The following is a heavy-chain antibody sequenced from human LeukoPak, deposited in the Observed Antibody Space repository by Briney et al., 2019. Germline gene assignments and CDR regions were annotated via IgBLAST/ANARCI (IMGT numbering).Heavy chain of an antibody. CDR2: IWYDGSKK. J-gene: IGHJ6*03. CDR3: AKDRGGYCSGDRCYYYYYYMDV. V-gene: IGHV3-30*02. CDR1: GFTFRSNG. Sequence: GGSLRLSCAASGFTFRSNGMHWVRQAPGKGLEWVALIWYDGSKKYYADSVKGRFTISRDNSKNTLYLQMNTLRAEDTAIYHCAKDRGGYCSGDRCYYYYYYMDVWGKGTTVTVSS. D-gene: IGHD2-15*01.